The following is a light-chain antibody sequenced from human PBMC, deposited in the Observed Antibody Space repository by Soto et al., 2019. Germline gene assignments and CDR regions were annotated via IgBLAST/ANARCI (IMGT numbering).Light chain of an antibody. J-gene: IGKJ1*01. Sequence: VMTQSPATLSVSPGERATLSCRAGQNIGSHLAWYLHRPGQPPRLIMYDISTRATGVPGRFVGRGSGTDFTLTISRLQTEDFALYYCQQYFYWPPRTFGQGTKVEI. CDR1: QNIGSH. CDR2: DIS. V-gene: IGKV3-15*01. CDR3: QQYFYWPPRT.